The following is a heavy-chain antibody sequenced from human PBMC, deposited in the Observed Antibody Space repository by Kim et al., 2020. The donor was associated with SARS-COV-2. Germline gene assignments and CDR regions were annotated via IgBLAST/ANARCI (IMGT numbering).Heavy chain of an antibody. CDR3: ARHDGSTSFLC. CDR1: GYSFTTFW. J-gene: IGHJ4*02. CDR2: INPADSDT. V-gene: IGHV5-51*01. Sequence: GESLKISCKASGYSFTTFWIGWVRQMPGKGLEWIGIINPADSDTRYSPSFRGQVTMSADKSISIAYLQWSSLEASDTAMYYCARHDGSTSFLCWGQGTLV. D-gene: IGHD3-22*01.